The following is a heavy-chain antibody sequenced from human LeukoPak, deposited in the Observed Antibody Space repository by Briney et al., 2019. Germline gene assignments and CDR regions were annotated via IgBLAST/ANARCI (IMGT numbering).Heavy chain of an antibody. J-gene: IGHJ4*02. V-gene: IGHV1-3*01. CDR1: GYTFSGYA. Sequence: ASVKAPCKASGYTFSGYAIHWVRQAPGQRFEWMGWINAGNGHTKYSQNFQGRVTITRDSSANIVYMDVSSLTSEDTAVYYCARGIWSATRVDYYLDNWGRGTLVTVSS. D-gene: IGHD5-24*01. CDR2: INAGNGHT. CDR3: ARGIWSATRVDYYLDN.